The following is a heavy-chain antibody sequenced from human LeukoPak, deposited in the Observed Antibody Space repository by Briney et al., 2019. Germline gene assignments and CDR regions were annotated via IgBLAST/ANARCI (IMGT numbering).Heavy chain of an antibody. V-gene: IGHV3-53*05. CDR2: IYSGGST. CDR1: GFTVSSNY. Sequence: GGSLRLSCAASGFTVSSNYMSWVRQAPGKGLEWVSVIYSGGSTYYADSVKGRFTISRDNSKNTLYLQMNSLRAEDTAVYYCANVWFGELLPFDYWGQGTLVTVSS. CDR3: ANVWFGELLPFDY. J-gene: IGHJ4*02. D-gene: IGHD3-10*01.